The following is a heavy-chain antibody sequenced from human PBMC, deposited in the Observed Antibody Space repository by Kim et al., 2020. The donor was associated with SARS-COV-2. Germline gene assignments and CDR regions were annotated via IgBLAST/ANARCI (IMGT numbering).Heavy chain of an antibody. CDR3: AKDGRWPKDAFDI. D-gene: IGHD1-26*01. Sequence: GGSLRLSCTASGFTLSAYGMSWVRQAPGEGLEWVSAISGASGITYYPASVKGRFTISRDNSKNTLYLQMNGLRAEDTAVYYCAKDGRWPKDAFDIWGQGTMVTVSS. CDR2: ISGASGIT. J-gene: IGHJ3*02. V-gene: IGHV3-23*01. CDR1: GFTLSAYG.